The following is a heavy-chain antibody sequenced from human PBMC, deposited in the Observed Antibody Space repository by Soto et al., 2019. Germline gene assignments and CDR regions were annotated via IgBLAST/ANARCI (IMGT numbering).Heavy chain of an antibody. D-gene: IGHD4-17*01. V-gene: IGHV5-51*01. CDR3: ARLGGETTDFDY. CDR1: GYSFITYL. CDR2: IYPGDSDT. J-gene: IGHJ4*02. Sequence: PGESLKISCKGSGYSFITYLIGWVRQMPGKRLELMGSIYPGDSDTRYSTSFQGQVTISADKSISTVYLQWSSLKASDTAMYYCARLGGETTDFDYWGQGTLVNVSS.